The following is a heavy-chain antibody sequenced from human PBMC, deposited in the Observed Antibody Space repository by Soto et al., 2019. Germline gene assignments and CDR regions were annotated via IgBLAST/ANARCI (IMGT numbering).Heavy chain of an antibody. V-gene: IGHV4-31*03. Sequence: SETLSLTCTVSGGSIRSGGYYWSWIRQHPGKGLEWIGYIYYSGSTYYNPSLKSRVTISVDTSKNQFSLKLSSVTAADTAVYYCARGSVGGYYGSGKDYYYYYMDVWGKGTTVTVSS. D-gene: IGHD3-10*01. CDR3: ARGSVGGYYGSGKDYYYYYMDV. CDR1: GGSIRSGGYY. J-gene: IGHJ6*03. CDR2: IYYSGST.